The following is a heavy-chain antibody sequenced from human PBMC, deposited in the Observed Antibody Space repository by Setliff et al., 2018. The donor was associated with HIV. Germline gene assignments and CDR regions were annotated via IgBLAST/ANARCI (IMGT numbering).Heavy chain of an antibody. CDR2: INPNSGGT. Sequence: ASVKVSCKASGYRFTDYYIHWVRQAPGQGLEWMGWINPNSGGTNYAQKFQGRVTMTRDTSISTAYMELSGLTSDDTAVYYCARDYLHVFDIWGQGTMVTISS. J-gene: IGHJ3*02. V-gene: IGHV1-2*02. CDR3: ARDYLHVFDI. CDR1: GYRFTDYY.